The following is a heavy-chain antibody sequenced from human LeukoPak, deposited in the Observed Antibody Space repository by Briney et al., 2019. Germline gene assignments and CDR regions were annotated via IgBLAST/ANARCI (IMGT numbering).Heavy chain of an antibody. D-gene: IGHD6-13*01. J-gene: IGHJ6*02. CDR1: GYTFTGYY. V-gene: IGHV1-2*02. CDR3: ARGPWSTAAGNLYYYYYGMDV. Sequence: ASVKVSCKASGYTFTGYYMHWVRQAPGQGLEWMGWINPNSGGTNYAQKFQGRVTMTRDTSISTAYMELSRLRSDDTAVYYCARGPWSTAAGNLYYYYYGMDVWGQGTTVTVSS. CDR2: INPNSGGT.